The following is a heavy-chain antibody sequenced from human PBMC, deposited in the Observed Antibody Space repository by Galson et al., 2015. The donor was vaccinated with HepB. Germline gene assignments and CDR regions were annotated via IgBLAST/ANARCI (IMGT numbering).Heavy chain of an antibody. J-gene: IGHJ6*02. CDR3: ARGGFVVVPAAPIYGMDV. D-gene: IGHD2-2*01. V-gene: IGHV4-34*01. CDR2: INHSGST. Sequence: ETLSLTCAVYGGSFSGYYWSWIRQPPGKGLEWIGEINHSGSTNYNPSLKSRVTISVDTSKNQFSLKLSSVTAADTAVYYCARGGFVVVPAAPIYGMDVWGQGTTVTVSS. CDR1: GGSFSGYY.